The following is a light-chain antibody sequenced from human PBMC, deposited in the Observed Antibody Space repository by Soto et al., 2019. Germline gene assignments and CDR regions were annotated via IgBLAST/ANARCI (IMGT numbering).Light chain of an antibody. V-gene: IGKV3-15*01. Sequence: EIEMTQSLATLTLSPGERATLSCRANQSLGNNIAWYQQKPGQAPRLLIYGASTGATGLPARFSGSGSGTEFTLSISSLQSEDFAVYYCLQYNKWPRTVGQGTKVDLK. CDR2: GAS. CDR1: QSLGNN. CDR3: LQYNKWPRT. J-gene: IGKJ1*01.